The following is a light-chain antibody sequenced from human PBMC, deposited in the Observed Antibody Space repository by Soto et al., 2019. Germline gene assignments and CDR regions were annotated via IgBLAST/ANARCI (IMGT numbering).Light chain of an antibody. Sequence: IQLTQSPSSLSASVGDRVTITCRASQDINSYLAWYQQKPGKAPNLLIYAGTSLQSGVPSRFSGSGSGTEFTLTISSLQPEDFAVYYCQQYGGSPRTFGQGTKVDI. CDR1: QDINSY. CDR3: QQYGGSPRT. J-gene: IGKJ1*01. CDR2: AGT. V-gene: IGKV1-9*01.